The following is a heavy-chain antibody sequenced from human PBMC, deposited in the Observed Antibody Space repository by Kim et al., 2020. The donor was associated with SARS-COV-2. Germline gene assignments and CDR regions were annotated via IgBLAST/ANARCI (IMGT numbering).Heavy chain of an antibody. CDR3: ARGVYNDAFDI. Sequence: GGSLRLSCAASGFTFSSYSMNWVRQAPGKGLEWVSSISSSSSYIYYADSVKGRLTISRDNAKNSLYLQMNSLRAEDTAVYYCARGVYNDAFDIWGQGTMVTVSS. V-gene: IGHV3-21*01. D-gene: IGHD1-20*01. CDR2: ISSSSSYI. J-gene: IGHJ3*02. CDR1: GFTFSSYS.